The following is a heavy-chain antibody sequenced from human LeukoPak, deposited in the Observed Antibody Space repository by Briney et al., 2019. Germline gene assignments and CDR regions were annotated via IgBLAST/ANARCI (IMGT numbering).Heavy chain of an antibody. Sequence: PSETLSLTCAVYGGSFSGYYWSWIRQPPGKGLEWIGEINHSGSTNYNPSLKSRVTISVDTSKNQFSLKLSSVTAADTAVYYCARRGRDSGSYYYFDYWGQGTLVTVSS. J-gene: IGHJ4*02. CDR1: GGSFSGYY. V-gene: IGHV4-34*01. CDR2: INHSGST. CDR3: ARRGRDSGSYYYFDY. D-gene: IGHD1-26*01.